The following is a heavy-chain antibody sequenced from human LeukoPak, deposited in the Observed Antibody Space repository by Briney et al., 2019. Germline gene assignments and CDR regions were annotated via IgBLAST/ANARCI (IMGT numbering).Heavy chain of an antibody. J-gene: IGHJ2*01. Sequence: SETLSLTCTVSGGSISGYYWSWIRQPPGKGLEWIGSIYYSGSTYYNPSLKSRVTISVDTSKNQFSLKLSSVTAADTAVYYCARRGPGYSSSWYGSGDWYFDLWGRGTLVTVSS. D-gene: IGHD6-13*01. CDR2: IYYSGST. CDR3: ARRGPGYSSSWYGSGDWYFDL. CDR1: GGSISGYY. V-gene: IGHV4-59*05.